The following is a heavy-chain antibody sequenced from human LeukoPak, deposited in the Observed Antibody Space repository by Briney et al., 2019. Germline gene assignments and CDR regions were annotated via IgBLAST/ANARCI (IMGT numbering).Heavy chain of an antibody. D-gene: IGHD3-22*01. CDR3: ARDKPYYYDSSGYCYGRGGMDNWFDP. CDR2: ISAYNGNT. V-gene: IGHV1-18*01. Sequence: ASVKVSCKASGYTFTSYGISWVRQAPGQGLEWMGWISAYNGNTNYAQKLQGRVTMTTDTSTSTAYMELRSLRSDDTAVYYCARDKPYYYDSSGYCYGRGGMDNWFDPWGQGTLVTVSS. J-gene: IGHJ5*02. CDR1: GYTFTSYG.